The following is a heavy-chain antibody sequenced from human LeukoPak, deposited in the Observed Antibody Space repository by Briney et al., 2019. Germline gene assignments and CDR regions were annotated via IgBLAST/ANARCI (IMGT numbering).Heavy chain of an antibody. CDR3: ARDPRGVRFLVEYMDV. V-gene: IGHV1-2*02. J-gene: IGHJ6*03. Sequence: ASVKVSCKASGYTFTGYYMHWVRQAPGQGLEWMGWINPNSGGTNYAQKFQGRVTMTRDTSISTAYMELSRLRSDDTAVYYCARDPRGVRFLVEYMDVWGKGTTVTVSS. CDR1: GYTFTGYY. D-gene: IGHD3-3*01. CDR2: INPNSGGT.